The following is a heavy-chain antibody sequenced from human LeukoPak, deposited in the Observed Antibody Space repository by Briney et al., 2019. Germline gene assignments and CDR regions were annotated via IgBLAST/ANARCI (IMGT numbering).Heavy chain of an antibody. J-gene: IGHJ3*02. Sequence: PSETLSLTCTVSGGSISGYYWSWIRQPPGKGLEWIGYIYYSGSINYNSSLKSRVAISVDTSGNQFSLKLSSMTAADTAVYYCVRNTLGHYDAFDIWGQGTMVTVSS. CDR1: GGSISGYY. V-gene: IGHV4-59*01. CDR3: VRNTLGHYDAFDI. D-gene: IGHD1/OR15-1a*01. CDR2: IYYSGSI.